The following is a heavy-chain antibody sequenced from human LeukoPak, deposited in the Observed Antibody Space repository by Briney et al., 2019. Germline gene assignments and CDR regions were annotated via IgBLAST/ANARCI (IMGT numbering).Heavy chain of an antibody. Sequence: ASVKVSCKVSGYTLTELSMHWVRQAPGKGLEWMGGFDPEDGETIYAQKFQGRVTMTEDTSTDTAYMELSSLRSEDTAVYYCAISLGSSGWYQPPHYWGQGTLVTVSS. J-gene: IGHJ4*02. CDR2: FDPEDGET. D-gene: IGHD6-19*01. CDR1: GYTLTELS. V-gene: IGHV1-24*01. CDR3: AISLGSSGWYQPPHY.